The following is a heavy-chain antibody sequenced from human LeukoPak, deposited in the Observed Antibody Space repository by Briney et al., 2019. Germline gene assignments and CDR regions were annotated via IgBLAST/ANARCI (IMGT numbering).Heavy chain of an antibody. V-gene: IGHV4-34*01. CDR1: GGSFSGYY. Sequence: SETLSLTCAVYGGSFSGYYWSWIRQPPGKGLEWIGSIYYSGSTYYNPSLKSRVTISVDTSKNQFSLKLSSVTAADTAVYYCASGEGALSAFGYWGQGTLVTVSS. J-gene: IGHJ4*02. CDR3: ASGEGALSAFGY. D-gene: IGHD1-26*01. CDR2: IYYSGST.